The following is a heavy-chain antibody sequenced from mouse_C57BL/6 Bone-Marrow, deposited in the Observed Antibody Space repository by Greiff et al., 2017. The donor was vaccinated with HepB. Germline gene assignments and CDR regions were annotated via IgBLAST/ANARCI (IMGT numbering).Heavy chain of an antibody. D-gene: IGHD1-1*01. CDR3: ARVVLRYYFDY. CDR1: GFTFSSYA. J-gene: IGHJ2*01. V-gene: IGHV5-4*03. CDR2: ISDGGSYT. Sequence: EVKLVESGGGLVKPGGSLKLSCAASGFTFSSYAMSWVRQTPEKRLEWVATISDGGSYTYYPDNVKGRFTISRDNAKNNLDLQMSHLKSEDTAMYYCARVVLRYYFDYWGQGTTLTVSS.